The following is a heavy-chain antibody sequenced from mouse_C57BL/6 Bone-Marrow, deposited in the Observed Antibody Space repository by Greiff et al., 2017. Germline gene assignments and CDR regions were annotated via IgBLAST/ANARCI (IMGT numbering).Heavy chain of an antibody. D-gene: IGHD1-1*01. CDR2: ISSGSSTI. J-gene: IGHJ4*01. CDR3: ARGIYYGSEYYAMDY. Sequence: EVKLVESGGGLVKPGGSLKLSCAASGFTFSDYGMHWVRQAPEKGLEWVAYISSGSSTIYYADTVKGRFTISRDNAKNTLFLQMTSLRSEDTAMYYCARGIYYGSEYYAMDYWGQGTSVTVSS. V-gene: IGHV5-17*01. CDR1: GFTFSDYG.